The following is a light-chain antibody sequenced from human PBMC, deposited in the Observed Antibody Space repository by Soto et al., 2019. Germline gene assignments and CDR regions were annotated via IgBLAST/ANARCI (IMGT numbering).Light chain of an antibody. V-gene: IGKV2-28*01. Sequence: DVVMTQTPLSLSVAPGQPASISCRSSQSLLHSNGYNYLDWYLQKPGQSPQLLIYLGSNRASGVPDRFSGSGSGTEFALKISRVEAGDVGVYYCMKGLQTFTFGQGTRLEIK. CDR1: QSLLHSNGYNY. CDR2: LGS. CDR3: MKGLQTFT. J-gene: IGKJ5*01.